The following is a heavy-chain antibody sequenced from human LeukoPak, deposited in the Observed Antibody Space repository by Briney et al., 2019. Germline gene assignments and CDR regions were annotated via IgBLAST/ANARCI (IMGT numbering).Heavy chain of an antibody. D-gene: IGHD6-19*01. CDR1: GFTFSTYW. V-gene: IGHV3-7*01. J-gene: IGHJ5*02. CDR2: IKQDGSEK. CDR3: ARRHSSGWLGDWFDP. Sequence: GGSLRLSCAASGFTFSTYWMSWVRQAPGKGLEWVANIKQDGSEKYYVDSVKGRFTISRDNAKNSLYLQMNSPRAEDTAVYYCARRHSSGWLGDWFDPWGQGTLVTVSS.